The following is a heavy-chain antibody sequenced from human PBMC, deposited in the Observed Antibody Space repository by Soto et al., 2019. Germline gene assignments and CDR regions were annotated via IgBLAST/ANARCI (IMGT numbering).Heavy chain of an antibody. CDR3: AKDPLRYGYNYFDY. CDR1: GFTFRNYV. CDR2: ISSNGSNT. V-gene: IGHV3-64D*06. D-gene: IGHD5-12*01. Sequence: GGSLRLSCSGSGFTFRNYVMHWVRQAPGKGLEYVSAISSNGSNTYYIDSVKGRFTISRDNSRKTLYLQMNSLRIEDTAIYYCAKDPLRYGYNYFDYWGLGTLVTVSS. J-gene: IGHJ4*02.